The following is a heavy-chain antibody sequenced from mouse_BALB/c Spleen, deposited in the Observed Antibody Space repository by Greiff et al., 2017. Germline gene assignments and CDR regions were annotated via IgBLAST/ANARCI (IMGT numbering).Heavy chain of an antibody. V-gene: IGHV1-14*01. CDR2: INPYNDGT. CDR3: ARGAARARNYAMDY. Sequence: VQLQQSGPELVKPGASVKMSCKASGYTFTSYVMHWVKQKPGQGLEWIGYINPYNDGTKYNEKFKGKATLTSDKSSSTAYMELSSLTSEDSAVYYCARGAARARNYAMDYWGQGTSVTVSS. J-gene: IGHJ4*01. D-gene: IGHD3-1*01. CDR1: GYTFTSYV.